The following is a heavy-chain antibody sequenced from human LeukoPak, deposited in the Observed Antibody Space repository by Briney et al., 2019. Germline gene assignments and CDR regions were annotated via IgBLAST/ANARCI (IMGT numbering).Heavy chain of an antibody. D-gene: IGHD3-9*01. CDR1: GFTVSNNY. CDR2: IYGGGST. CDR3: ARTSPLGLGRVPYYYGMDV. Sequence: PGGSLRLSCVVSGFTVSNNYIKWVRQAPGKGLEWVSTIYGGGSTYYADSVRGRFTISRHNSKNTLYLQMNSLRAEDTAVYYCARTSPLGLGRVPYYYGMDVWGQGTTVTVSS. V-gene: IGHV3-53*01. J-gene: IGHJ6*02.